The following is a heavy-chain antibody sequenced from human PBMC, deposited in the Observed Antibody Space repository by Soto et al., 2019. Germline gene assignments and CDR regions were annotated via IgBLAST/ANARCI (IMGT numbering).Heavy chain of an antibody. V-gene: IGHV3-23*01. CDR3: AKDKGCTSTNCPWNAFDI. J-gene: IGHJ3*02. Sequence: EVQLLESVGGLVQPGGSLRLSCAASGLTFSSYAMSWVRQAPGKGLEWVSAISGSGAVTYYADSVKGRFTISRDNSKNTLYLQMNSLRAEDTAVYYCAKDKGCTSTNCPWNAFDIWGQGTMVPVSS. CDR1: GLTFSSYA. CDR2: ISGSGAVT. D-gene: IGHD2-2*01.